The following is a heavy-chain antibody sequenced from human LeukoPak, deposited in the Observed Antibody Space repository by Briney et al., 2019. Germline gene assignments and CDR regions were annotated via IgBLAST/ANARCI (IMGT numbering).Heavy chain of an antibody. Sequence: SQTLSLTCTVSGGSISSGGYYWSWIRQHPGKGLEWIGYIYYSGSTNYNPSLKSRVTISVDTSKNQFSLKLSSVTAADTAVYYCARGVSTSDAFDIWGQGTMVTVSS. D-gene: IGHD1/OR15-1a*01. CDR3: ARGVSTSDAFDI. V-gene: IGHV4-31*03. CDR2: IYYSGST. CDR1: GGSISSGGYY. J-gene: IGHJ3*02.